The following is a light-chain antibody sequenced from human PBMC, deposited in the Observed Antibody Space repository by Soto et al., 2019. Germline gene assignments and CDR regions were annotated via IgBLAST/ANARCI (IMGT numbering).Light chain of an antibody. J-gene: IGLJ2*01. V-gene: IGLV2-14*01. CDR3: SSYTSSSTNVV. Sequence: QSVLTQPASVSGSPGQSITISCTGTSSDVGGYNYVSWYQQHPGKAPKLMIYDVGNRPSGVSNRFSGSQSGHTASLTISGRQAEDVADYYCSSYTSSSTNVVFGGGTKLTVL. CDR2: DVG. CDR1: SSDVGGYNY.